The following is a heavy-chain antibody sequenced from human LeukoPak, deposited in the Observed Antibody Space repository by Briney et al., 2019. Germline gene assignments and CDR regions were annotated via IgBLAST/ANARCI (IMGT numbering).Heavy chain of an antibody. V-gene: IGHV6-1*01. Sequence: SQTLSLTCAISGESVSSNNAAWTWIRQSPSRGLEWLGRTYYRPKWFNDYAVSVKSRITINPDTSKNQFFLQLNSVTPEDTAVYYCAREYLGGYLIYWGQGTLVTVSS. CDR2: TYYRPKWFN. CDR3: AREYLGGYLIY. D-gene: IGHD3-16*02. J-gene: IGHJ4*02. CDR1: GESVSSNNAA.